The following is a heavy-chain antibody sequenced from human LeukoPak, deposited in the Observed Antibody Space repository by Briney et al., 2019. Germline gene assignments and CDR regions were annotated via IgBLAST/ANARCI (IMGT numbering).Heavy chain of an antibody. Sequence: SQTLSLTCAISGDSVSSNSASWNWNRQSPSRGLEWLGRTYYRSKWRNDYAVSVKSRITISPDTSKNQFSLQLNSVTPEDTAVYYCARGTGDSCKDWGLGTLVTVSS. D-gene: IGHD3-22*01. CDR1: GDSVSSNSAS. J-gene: IGHJ4*02. CDR2: TYYRSKWRN. CDR3: ARGTGDSCKD. V-gene: IGHV6-1*01.